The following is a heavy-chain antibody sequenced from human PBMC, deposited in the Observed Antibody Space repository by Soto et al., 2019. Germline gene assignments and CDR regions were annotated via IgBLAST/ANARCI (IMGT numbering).Heavy chain of an antibody. CDR1: GYTFTSYG. J-gene: IGHJ4*02. CDR2: ISAYNGNT. Sequence: GASVKVSCKASGYTFTSYGISWVRQAPGQGLEWMGWISAYNGNTNYAQKLQGRVTMTTDTSTSTAYMELRSLRSDDTAVYYCARDTGIAAAGTSSDYWGQGTLVTAPQ. CDR3: ARDTGIAAAGTSSDY. D-gene: IGHD6-13*01. V-gene: IGHV1-18*01.